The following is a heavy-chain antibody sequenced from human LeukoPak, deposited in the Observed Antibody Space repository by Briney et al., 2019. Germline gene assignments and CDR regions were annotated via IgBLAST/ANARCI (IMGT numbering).Heavy chain of an antibody. D-gene: IGHD3-10*01. CDR1: GFTFSSYS. CDR3: ARVSKGVGGSY. V-gene: IGHV3-21*01. CDR2: ISSSSSYI. J-gene: IGHJ4*02. Sequence: MTGGSLRLSCAASGFTFSSYSMDWVRQAPGKGLEWVSSISSSSSYIYYADSVKGRFTISRDNAKNSLYLQMNSLRAEDTAVYYCARVSKGVGGSYWGQGTLVTVSS.